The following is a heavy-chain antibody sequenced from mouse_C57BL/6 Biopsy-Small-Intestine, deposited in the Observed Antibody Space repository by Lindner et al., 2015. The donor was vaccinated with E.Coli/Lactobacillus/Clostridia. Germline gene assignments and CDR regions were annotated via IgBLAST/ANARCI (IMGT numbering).Heavy chain of an antibody. V-gene: IGHV1-22*01. CDR1: GYTFTDYN. CDR2: INPNNGGT. J-gene: IGHJ2*01. D-gene: IGHD3-1*01. Sequence: VQLQESGPELVKPGASVKMSCKASGYTFTDYNMYWVKQSHGKGLEWIGYINPNNGGTTYNQKFKGKATLTVNKSSSTAYMEFRSLTSEDSAVYYCARGLPFDYWGQGTTLTVSS. CDR3: ARGLPFDY.